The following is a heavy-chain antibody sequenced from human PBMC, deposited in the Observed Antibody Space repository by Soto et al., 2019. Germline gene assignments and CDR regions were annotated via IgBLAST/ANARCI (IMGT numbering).Heavy chain of an antibody. CDR3: ARGRAAAFNWFDP. Sequence: SQTLSLTCAISGDSVSSNSPAWNLIRQSPSRGLDCLGRTYYRSKLYKDHVVSVKSRITINPDTSKNQFSLQLNSVTPEDTAVYYCARGRAAAFNWFDPWGQGTLVTVSS. D-gene: IGHD6-13*01. J-gene: IGHJ5*02. V-gene: IGHV6-1*01. CDR1: GDSVSSNSPA. CDR2: TYYRSKLYK.